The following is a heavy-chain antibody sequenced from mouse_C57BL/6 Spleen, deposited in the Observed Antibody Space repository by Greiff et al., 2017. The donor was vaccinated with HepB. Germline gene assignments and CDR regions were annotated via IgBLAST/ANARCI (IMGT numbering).Heavy chain of an antibody. CDR3: ARDHDGDYYAMDY. D-gene: IGHD2-12*01. J-gene: IGHJ4*01. CDR1: GFTFSSYA. V-gene: IGHV5-4*01. CDR2: ISDGGSYT. Sequence: EVKLVESGGGLVKPGGSLKLSCAASGFTFSSYAMSWVRQTPEKRLEWVATISDGGSYTYYPDNVKGRFNISRDNAKNNLYLQMSHLKSEDTAMYYCARDHDGDYYAMDYWGQGTSVTVSS.